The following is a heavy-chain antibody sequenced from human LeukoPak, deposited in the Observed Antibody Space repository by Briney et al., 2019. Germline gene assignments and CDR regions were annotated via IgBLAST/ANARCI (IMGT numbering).Heavy chain of an antibody. Sequence: PGGSLRLSCAASGFTFSTYWMSWVRQAPGKGLEWVANIKQDGSEKYYVDSVKGRFTISRDNAKNSLYLQMNSLRAEDTAVYYCARGDSAGDGYNYPNFDYWGQGTLVTVSS. J-gene: IGHJ4*02. CDR3: ARGDSAGDGYNYPNFDY. CDR1: GFTFSTYW. D-gene: IGHD5-24*01. V-gene: IGHV3-7*04. CDR2: IKQDGSEK.